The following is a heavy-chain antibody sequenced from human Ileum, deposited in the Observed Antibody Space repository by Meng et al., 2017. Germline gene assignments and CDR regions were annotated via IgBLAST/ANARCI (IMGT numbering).Heavy chain of an antibody. CDR1: GGSINSGSYY. CDR2: IFYTGAT. Sequence: QVQLQESGPGLVKPSQTLSLTCTVSGGSINSGSYYWSWIRQPPGKGLEWIGYIFYTGATYSNPSLKSRVTVSLDTSKSQFSLKLSSVTAADTAIYYCVSERRRSYFFDYWGQGTLVTVSS. J-gene: IGHJ4*02. V-gene: IGHV4-30-4*01. CDR3: VSERRRSYFFDY.